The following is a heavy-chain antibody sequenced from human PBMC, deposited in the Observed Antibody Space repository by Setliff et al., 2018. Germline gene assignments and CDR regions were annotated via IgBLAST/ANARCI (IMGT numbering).Heavy chain of an antibody. J-gene: IGHJ4*02. CDR2: ITSDGSST. CDR1: GFTFSNYY. V-gene: IGHV3-74*01. CDR3: AKVIGGYPPKPSDY. Sequence: PGGSLRLSCAASGFTFSNYYMHWVRQAPGKGLVWVSRITSDGSSTTYADSVKGRFTISRDNAKSTLYLQMNSLRAEDTAVYYCAKVIGGYPPKPSDYWGQGTLVTVSS. D-gene: IGHD3-16*02.